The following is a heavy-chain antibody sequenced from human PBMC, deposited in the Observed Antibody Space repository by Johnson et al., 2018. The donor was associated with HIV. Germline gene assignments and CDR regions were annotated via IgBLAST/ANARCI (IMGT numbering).Heavy chain of an antibody. D-gene: IGHD5-24*01. V-gene: IGHV3-23*04. Sequence: EVQLVESGGGLVKPGGSLRLSCAASGFTFSNAWMSLVRQAPGKGLEWVSIISRSGGSTYYADSVKGRFTISRDNSKNTLYLQMNSLRAEDTAVFYCARACRDGYTCDAYDIWGQGTMVTVSS. CDR2: ISRSGGST. CDR1: GFTFSNAW. CDR3: ARACRDGYTCDAYDI. J-gene: IGHJ3*02.